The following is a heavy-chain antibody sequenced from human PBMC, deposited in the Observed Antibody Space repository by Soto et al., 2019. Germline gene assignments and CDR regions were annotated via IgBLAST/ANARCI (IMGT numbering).Heavy chain of an antibody. D-gene: IGHD5-12*01. CDR3: AREKGYISGPKNFDS. CDR2: IYDSGSS. CDR1: GGSVSSGDYF. V-gene: IGHV4-30-4*01. J-gene: IGHJ4*02. Sequence: SETLSLTCTVSGGSVSSGDYFWSWIRQPPGKGLEWIGYIYDSGSSYYNPSLKSRVTMSVDTSKNQFSLKLRSVTAADTAMYYCAREKGYISGPKNFDSWGQGTLVTVSS.